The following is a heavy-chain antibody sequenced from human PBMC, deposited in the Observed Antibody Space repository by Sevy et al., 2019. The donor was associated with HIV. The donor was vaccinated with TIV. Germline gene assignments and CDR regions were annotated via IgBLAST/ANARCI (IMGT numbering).Heavy chain of an antibody. CDR1: GFNLGDYV. Sequence: GGSLRLSCRASGFNLGDYVMSWFRQAPGKGLDWVGLIRSKGYGETREYAASGKGRVTISREDSNGIAYLQMHRLKTEDTGRYYCTRAMYYHDSGSYYGMDVWGQGTTVTVSS. CDR3: TRAMYYHDSGSYYGMDV. CDR2: IRSKGYGETR. D-gene: IGHD3-10*01. V-gene: IGHV3-49*03. J-gene: IGHJ6*02.